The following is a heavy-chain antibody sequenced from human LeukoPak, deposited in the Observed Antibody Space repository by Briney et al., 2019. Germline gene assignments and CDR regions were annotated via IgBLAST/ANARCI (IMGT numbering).Heavy chain of an antibody. Sequence: GGSLRLSCAASAFTFSSYAMHWVRQAPGKGLEWVAVISYDGSNKYYADSVKGRFTISRDNSKNTLYLQMNSLRAEDTAVYYCARETLYYGMDVWGQGTTVTVSS. J-gene: IGHJ6*02. CDR2: ISYDGSNK. V-gene: IGHV3-30-3*01. CDR3: ARETLYYGMDV. CDR1: AFTFSSYA.